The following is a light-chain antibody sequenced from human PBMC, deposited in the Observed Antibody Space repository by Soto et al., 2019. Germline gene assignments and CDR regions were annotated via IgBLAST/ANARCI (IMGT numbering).Light chain of an antibody. CDR2: NNN. CDR3: AAWDDSLNGVV. J-gene: IGLJ3*02. Sequence: QSVLTQPPSASRTPGQRVTIAWSGSSSNIGSTTVKWYQQLPGTAPKLLIYNNNQRPSGVPDRFSGSKSGTSASLAISGLQSEDEADYYCAAWDDSLNGVVFGGGTKLTVL. CDR1: SSNIGSTT. V-gene: IGLV1-44*01.